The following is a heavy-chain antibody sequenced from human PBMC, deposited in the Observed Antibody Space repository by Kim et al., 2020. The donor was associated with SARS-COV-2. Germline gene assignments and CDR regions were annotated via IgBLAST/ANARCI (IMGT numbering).Heavy chain of an antibody. J-gene: IGHJ6*02. CDR3: ARDWGQRYFDWLAMPCGMDV. V-gene: IGHV3-33*05. CDR1: GFTFSSYG. D-gene: IGHD3-9*01. CDR2: ISYDGSNK. Sequence: GGSLRLSCAASGFTFSSYGMHWVRQAPGKGLEWVAVISYDGSNKYYADSVKGRFTISRDNSKNTLYLQMNSLRAEDTAVYYCARDWGQRYFDWLAMPCGMDVRGQGTTVTVSS.